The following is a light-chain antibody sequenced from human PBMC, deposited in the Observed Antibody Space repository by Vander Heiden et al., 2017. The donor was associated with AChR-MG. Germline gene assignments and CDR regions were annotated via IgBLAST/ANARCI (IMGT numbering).Light chain of an antibody. Sequence: DIQMTQSPSFLSASVGDRVTITCRASQSVTSSYLHWYQQKPGKVPKLLISGASSLRSDVPSRFSGSGSGTDFTLNISRLQPEDFATYYCQQSDFTPWTFGQGTKVEIK. V-gene: IGKV1-39*01. CDR1: QSVTSSY. J-gene: IGKJ1*01. CDR3: QQSDFTPWT. CDR2: GAS.